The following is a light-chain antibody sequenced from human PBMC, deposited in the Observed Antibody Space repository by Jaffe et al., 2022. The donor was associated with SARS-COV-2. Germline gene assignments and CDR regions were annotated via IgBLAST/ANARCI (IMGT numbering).Light chain of an antibody. J-gene: IGLJ2*01. CDR2: DVI. Sequence: QSALTQPRSVSGSLGQSVTISCTGTNSDVGGYNYVSWYQHYPGKAPKIIIYDVIKRPSGVPDRFSGSKSGNTASLTISGLQTEDEADYYCCSYAGTYTSLFGGGTKLTVL. CDR3: CSYAGTYTSL. CDR1: NSDVGGYNY. V-gene: IGLV2-11*01.